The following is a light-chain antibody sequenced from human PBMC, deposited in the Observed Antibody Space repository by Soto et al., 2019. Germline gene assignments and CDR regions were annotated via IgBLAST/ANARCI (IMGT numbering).Light chain of an antibody. CDR2: DAS. J-gene: IGKJ3*01. CDR1: QSVSSSY. V-gene: IGKV3-20*01. CDR3: QHYGTSAL. Sequence: EIVLTQSPGTLSLSPGERAILSCRASQSVSSSYLAWYQQKPGQAPRLLIYDASRATGIPDRFSASGSGTDFTLTITRLEPEDFAVYYCQHYGTSALFGPGTKVEI.